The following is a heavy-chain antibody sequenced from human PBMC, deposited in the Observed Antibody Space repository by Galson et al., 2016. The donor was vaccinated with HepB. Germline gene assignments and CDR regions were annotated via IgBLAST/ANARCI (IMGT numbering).Heavy chain of an antibody. CDR2: LYYSGST. J-gene: IGHJ4*02. CDR1: GGSFNSGAYY. D-gene: IGHD3-10*01. CDR3: AAVAYYGSFDY. V-gene: IGHV4-31*03. Sequence: TLSLTCSVSGGSFNSGAYYWTWIRQHAGQGLEWIGHLYYSGSTFYNPSLKTRVTISADASKSQFSLNLTSVTAADTAVYFCAAVAYYGSFDYWGQGALVAVS.